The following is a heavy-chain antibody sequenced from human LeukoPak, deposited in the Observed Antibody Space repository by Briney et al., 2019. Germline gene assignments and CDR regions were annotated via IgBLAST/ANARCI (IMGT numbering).Heavy chain of an antibody. Sequence: ASVKVSCKASGYTFTSYGITWVRQAPGQGLEWMGWISAYNGNTNYAQKLQGRVTMTTDTSTSTAYMELRSLRSDDTAVSDCRRDKVATPTTLAFDPWGQGTLVTVSS. CDR2: ISAYNGNT. J-gene: IGHJ5*02. CDR3: RRDKVATPTTLAFDP. V-gene: IGHV1-18*01. CDR1: GYTFTSYG. D-gene: IGHD5-12*01.